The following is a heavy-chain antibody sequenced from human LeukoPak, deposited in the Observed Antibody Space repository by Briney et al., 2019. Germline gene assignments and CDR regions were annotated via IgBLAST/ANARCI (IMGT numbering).Heavy chain of an antibody. J-gene: IGHJ3*02. CDR1: GFTVSSNY. CDR2: ISGSGGST. CDR3: AKEGARTYYYGSGSYRPNDAFDI. V-gene: IGHV3-23*01. Sequence: GGSLRLSCAASGFTVSSNYMSWVRQAPGKGLEWVSAISGSGGSTYYADSVKGRFTISRDNSKNTLYLQMNSLRAEDTAVYYCAKEGARTYYYGSGSYRPNDAFDIWGQGTMVTVSS. D-gene: IGHD3-10*01.